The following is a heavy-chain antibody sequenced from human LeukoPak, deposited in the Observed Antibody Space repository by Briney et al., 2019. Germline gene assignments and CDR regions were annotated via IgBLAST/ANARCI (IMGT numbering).Heavy chain of an antibody. V-gene: IGHV3-23*01. J-gene: IGHJ6*02. CDR3: ARDPRSSGGSCMDV. CDR1: GFTFSNYA. D-gene: IGHD2-15*01. Sequence: GGSLRLSCAASGFTFSNYAMSWVRQAPGKGLEWVSAISGSGGGTYYADSVKGRFTISRDNSKNTLYLQMNSLRAEDTAVYYCARDPRSSGGSCMDVWGQGTTVTVSS. CDR2: ISGSGGGT.